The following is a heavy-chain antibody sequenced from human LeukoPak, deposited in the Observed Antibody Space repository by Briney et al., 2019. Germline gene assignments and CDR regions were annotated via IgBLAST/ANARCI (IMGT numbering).Heavy chain of an antibody. CDR2: ISSSGSTI. V-gene: IGHV3-11*01. CDR3: ASHPYYGSGEGCYFDY. D-gene: IGHD3-10*01. Sequence: PGGSLRLSCAASGFTFSDYYMSWIRQAPGKGLEWVSYISSSGSTIYYADSVKSRFTISRDNAKNSLYLQMNSLRAEDTAVYYCASHPYYGSGEGCYFDYWGQGTLVTVSS. J-gene: IGHJ4*02. CDR1: GFTFSDYY.